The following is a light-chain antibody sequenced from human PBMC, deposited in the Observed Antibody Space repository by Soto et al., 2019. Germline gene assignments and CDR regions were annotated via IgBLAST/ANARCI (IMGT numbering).Light chain of an antibody. CDR2: DNN. V-gene: IGLV1-51*01. Sequence: QSVLTQPPSVSAAPGQKVTISCSGSSSNIGSNYVSWYRQLPGTAPKLLIYDNNNRPSGIPDRFSGSKSGTSATLGITGRQTGDEADYCCATWDSSLSAVVFGGGTKLTVL. CDR1: SSNIGSNY. J-gene: IGLJ2*01. CDR3: ATWDSSLSAVV.